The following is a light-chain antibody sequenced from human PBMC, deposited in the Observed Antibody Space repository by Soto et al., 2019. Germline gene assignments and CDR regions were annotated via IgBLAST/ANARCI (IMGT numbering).Light chain of an antibody. J-gene: IGKJ3*01. CDR2: VAS. CDR1: QDISSY. V-gene: IGKV1-9*01. Sequence: DIQLTQSPSFLSASVGDRVTITCRASQDISSYLAWYQQKPGRAPKLLIYVASTLQSGVPSRFSGSGSGTEFTLTISSLQPEDFATYYCQQLNSYPPRFIFGPGTKVDIK. CDR3: QQLNSYPPRFI.